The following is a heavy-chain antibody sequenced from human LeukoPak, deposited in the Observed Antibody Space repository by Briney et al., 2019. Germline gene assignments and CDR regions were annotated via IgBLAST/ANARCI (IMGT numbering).Heavy chain of an antibody. Sequence: GGSLRLSCSASGFTFSSYAMHWVRQAPGKGLEYVSAISSNGGSTYYADSVKGRFTISRDNSKNTLYLQMSSLRAEDTAMYYCVKDREYCSGGSCYLFDYWGQGTLVTVSS. CDR3: VKDREYCSGGSCYLFDY. CDR2: ISSNGGST. J-gene: IGHJ4*02. CDR1: GFTFSSYA. V-gene: IGHV3-64D*06. D-gene: IGHD2-15*01.